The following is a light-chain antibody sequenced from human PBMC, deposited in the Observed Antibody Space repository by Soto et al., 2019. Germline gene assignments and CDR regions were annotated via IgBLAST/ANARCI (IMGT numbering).Light chain of an antibody. Sequence: EIVLTQSPATLSVAPGERATLSCRASQNIGTNLAWYQQKPGQPPRLLFFGASTRATGVPARFSGSGSGTEFTLTISSLQSEDFAVYYCQQYNDWPFTFGPGTKVDIK. CDR2: GAS. CDR3: QQYNDWPFT. J-gene: IGKJ3*01. V-gene: IGKV3-15*01. CDR1: QNIGTN.